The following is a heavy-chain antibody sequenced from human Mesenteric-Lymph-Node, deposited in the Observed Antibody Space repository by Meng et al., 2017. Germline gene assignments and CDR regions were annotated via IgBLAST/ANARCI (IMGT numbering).Heavy chain of an antibody. CDR3: ARALVDGYNLHFDY. V-gene: IGHV4-61*01. Sequence: SETLSLTCTVSGGSVSSGSYYWSWIRQPPGKGLEWIGYIYYSGSTNYNPSLKSRVTMSVDTSKNQFPLKLSSVTAADTAVYYCARALVDGYNLHFDYWGQGTLVTVSS. D-gene: IGHD5-24*01. J-gene: IGHJ4*02. CDR2: IYYSGST. CDR1: GGSVSSGSYY.